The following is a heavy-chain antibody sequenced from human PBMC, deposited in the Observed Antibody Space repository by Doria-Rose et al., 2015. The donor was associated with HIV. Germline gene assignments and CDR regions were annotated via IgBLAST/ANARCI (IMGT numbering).Heavy chain of an antibody. CDR3: ARNLLEYYYDSSCFDF. CDR2: IKQDGSEK. D-gene: IGHD3-22*01. Sequence: SLRLSCAASGFTFSIYWMSWVRQAPGKGLEWVANIKQDGSEKYYVDSVKGRFTISRDNAKNSLNLQMNGLRAEDTAVYYCARNLLEYYYDSSCFDFWGQGTRGNGSA. V-gene: IGHV3-7*01. CDR1: GFTFSIYW. J-gene: IGHJ4*02.